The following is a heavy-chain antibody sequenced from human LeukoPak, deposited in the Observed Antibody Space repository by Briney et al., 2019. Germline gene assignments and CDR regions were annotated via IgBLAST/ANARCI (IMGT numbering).Heavy chain of an antibody. CDR1: GYTFTGYY. V-gene: IGHV1-2*02. CDR2: INPNSGGT. J-gene: IGHJ4*02. D-gene: IGHD1-26*01. CDR3: ARVVGLNEWEPHY. Sequence: ASVKVSCKASGYTFTGYYMHRVRQAPGQGLEWMGWINPNSGGTNYAQKFQGRVTMTTDTSTSTAYMELRSLRSDDTAMYYCARVVGLNEWEPHYWGQGTLVTVSS.